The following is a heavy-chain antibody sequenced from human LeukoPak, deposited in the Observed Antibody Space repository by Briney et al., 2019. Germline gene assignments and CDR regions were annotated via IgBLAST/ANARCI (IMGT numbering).Heavy chain of an antibody. CDR2: ISYDGSNK. Sequence: GGSLRLSCAASGFTFSSYAIHWVRQAPGKGLEWVTVISYDGSNKYYADSVKGRFTISRDNSKNTLSLQMNSLRGEDTAIYYCARDRVAAAGSYFDYWGQGTLVTVSS. CDR1: GFTFSSYA. CDR3: ARDRVAAAGSYFDY. J-gene: IGHJ4*02. V-gene: IGHV3-30*04. D-gene: IGHD6-13*01.